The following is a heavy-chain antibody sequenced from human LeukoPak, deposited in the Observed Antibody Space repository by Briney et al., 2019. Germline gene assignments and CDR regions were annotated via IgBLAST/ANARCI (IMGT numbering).Heavy chain of an antibody. CDR3: AKDTGSSSWNYFDY. CDR1: GFTFSSYA. CDR2: ISGSGGST. V-gene: IGHV3-23*01. D-gene: IGHD6-13*01. Sequence: GGSLRLSCAASGFTFSSYAMSWVRQAPGKGLEWVSAISGSGGSTYYADSVKGRFTISRDNSKNTLYLQMNSLRAEDTAFYYCAKDTGSSSWNYFDYWGQGTLVTVSS. J-gene: IGHJ4*02.